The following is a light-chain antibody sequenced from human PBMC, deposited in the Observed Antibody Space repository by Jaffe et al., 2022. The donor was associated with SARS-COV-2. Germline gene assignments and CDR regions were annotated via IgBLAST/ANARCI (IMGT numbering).Light chain of an antibody. Sequence: QSVLTQPPSVSAAPGQRVTISCSGSSSNIGNNYVSWYQHLPGSAPKLLIYDNNQRPSGTPDRFSGSKSGTSATLGITGLQTGDEADYYCGTWDSSLSAGVCGGGTKLTVL. J-gene: IGLJ3*02. CDR3: GTWDSSLSAGV. CDR2: DNN. CDR1: SSNIGNNY. V-gene: IGLV1-51*01.